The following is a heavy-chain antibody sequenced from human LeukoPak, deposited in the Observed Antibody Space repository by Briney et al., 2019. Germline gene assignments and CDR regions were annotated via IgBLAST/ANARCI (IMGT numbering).Heavy chain of an antibody. Sequence: GGSLRLSCAASGFIFNKHAMCWVRQAPGKGLEWVSGLSGSGSSTDYADSVKGRFTVSRDNSKNTLFLQMNSLRAEDTAIYYCAKERDYGPADYWGQGTLVTVSS. D-gene: IGHD4/OR15-4a*01. CDR3: AKERDYGPADY. CDR1: GFIFNKHA. CDR2: LSGSGSST. J-gene: IGHJ4*02. V-gene: IGHV3-23*01.